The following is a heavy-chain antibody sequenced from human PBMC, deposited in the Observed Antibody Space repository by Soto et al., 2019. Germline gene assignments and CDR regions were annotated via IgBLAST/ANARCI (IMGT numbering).Heavy chain of an antibody. J-gene: IGHJ6*02. CDR2: ISAYNGNT. D-gene: IGHD2-2*01. V-gene: IGHV1-18*04. CDR3: ARELSRRGLGYCSTTSCFLGHYYYYYGMDV. CDR1: GYTFTSYG. Sequence: ASVKVSCKASGYTFTSYGISWVRQAPGQGLEWMGWISAYNGNTNYAQKLQGRVTMTTDASTSTAYMELRSLRSDDTAVYYCARELSRRGLGYCSTTSCFLGHYYYYYGMDVWGQGTTVTVSS.